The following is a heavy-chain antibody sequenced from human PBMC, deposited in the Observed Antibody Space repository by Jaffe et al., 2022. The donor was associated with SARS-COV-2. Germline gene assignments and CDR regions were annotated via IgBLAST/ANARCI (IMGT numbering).Heavy chain of an antibody. CDR1: GYTFTSYD. CDR2: ISAYNGNT. Sequence: QVQLVQSGAEVKKPGASVKVSCKASGYTFTSYDISWVRQAPGQGLEWMGWISAYNGNTNYAQKLQGRVTMTTDTSTNTAYMELRSLRSDDTAVYYCAREGLLRLGELSPNWFDPWGQGTLVTVSS. CDR3: AREGLLRLGELSPNWFDP. D-gene: IGHD3-16*02. V-gene: IGHV1-18*01. J-gene: IGHJ5*02.